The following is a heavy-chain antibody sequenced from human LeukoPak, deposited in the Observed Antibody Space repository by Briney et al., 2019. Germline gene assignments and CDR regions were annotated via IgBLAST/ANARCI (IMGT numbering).Heavy chain of an antibody. D-gene: IGHD3-10*01. J-gene: IGHJ4*02. V-gene: IGHV3-7*01. CDR1: GFTFSSYW. Sequence: GGSLRLSCAASGFTFSSYWMSWVRQAPGKGLEWVANIKQDGSEKYYVDSVKGRFTISRDNSKNTLYLQMNSLRAEDTAVYYCAKCTYYYGSGSSINYFDYWGQGTLVTVSS. CDR3: AKCTYYYGSGSSINYFDY. CDR2: IKQDGSEK.